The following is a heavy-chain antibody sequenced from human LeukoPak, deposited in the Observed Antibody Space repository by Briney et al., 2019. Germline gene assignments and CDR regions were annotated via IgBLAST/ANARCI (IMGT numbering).Heavy chain of an antibody. CDR2: IGWNGRSI. CDR3: AKDSDYFGSGSYYNFWDV. V-gene: IGHV3-9*01. CDR1: GFSFDDFD. D-gene: IGHD3-10*01. Sequence: GRSLRLSCEASGFSFDDFDMHWVRHAPGKGLEWVSRIGWNGRSIHYADSVKGRFTISRDNAKKSLYLQMNSLRVEDTALYHCAKDSDYFGSGSYYNFWDVWGQGTMVIVSS. J-gene: IGHJ6*02.